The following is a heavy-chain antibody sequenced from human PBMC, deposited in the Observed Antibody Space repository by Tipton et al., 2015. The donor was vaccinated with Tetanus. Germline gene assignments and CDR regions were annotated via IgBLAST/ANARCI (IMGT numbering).Heavy chain of an antibody. Sequence: TLSLTCTVSGGSISSGDYYWSWIRRPPGKGPEWIGYVYSTATTYYNPSLKSRVTISVDTSKNQFSLKLTSVTAADTAVYYCARGEAYGDYPAMYFFDNWGQGTLLTASS. CDR1: GGSISSGDYY. D-gene: IGHD4-17*01. V-gene: IGHV4-30-4*01. CDR2: VYSTATT. J-gene: IGHJ4*02. CDR3: ARGEAYGDYPAMYFFDN.